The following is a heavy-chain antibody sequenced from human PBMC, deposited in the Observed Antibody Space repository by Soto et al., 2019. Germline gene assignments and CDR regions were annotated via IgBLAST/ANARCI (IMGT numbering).Heavy chain of an antibody. Sequence: SETLSLTCTVSGGSISSSSYYWGWIRQPPGKGLEWIGSIYYSGSTYYNPSLKSRVTISVDTSKNQFSLKLSSVTAADTAVYYCARLRYYGSGSYYSYGMDVWGQGTTVTVSS. CDR1: GGSISSSSYY. CDR2: IYYSGST. CDR3: ARLRYYGSGSYYSYGMDV. V-gene: IGHV4-39*01. D-gene: IGHD3-10*01. J-gene: IGHJ6*02.